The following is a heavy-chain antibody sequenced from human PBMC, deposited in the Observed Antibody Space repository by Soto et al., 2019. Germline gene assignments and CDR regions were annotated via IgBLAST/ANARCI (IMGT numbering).Heavy chain of an antibody. J-gene: IGHJ6*02. D-gene: IGHD2-15*01. V-gene: IGHV4-39*01. CDR3: ARHAGGGRFYYGMDV. CDR2: IYYSGST. Sequence: SETLSLTCTVSGGSISSSSYFWGWFRQPPGKGLEWIGYIYYSGSTNYNPSLESRVTISVDTSKNQFSLKLTSVTAADTAIYYCARHAGGGRFYYGMDVWGQGTTVTVSS. CDR1: GGSISSSSYF.